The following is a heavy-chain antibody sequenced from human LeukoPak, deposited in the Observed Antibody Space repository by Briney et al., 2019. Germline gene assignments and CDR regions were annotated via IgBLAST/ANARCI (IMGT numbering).Heavy chain of an antibody. V-gene: IGHV1-18*01. D-gene: IGHD2-2*01. CDR3: ARASRFCSGSTCHDY. CDR2: ISVHNGNT. J-gene: IGHJ4*02. CDR1: GYTFSNYG. Sequence: ASVKVSYKASGYTFSNYGIAWVRQAPGQGLEWMGWISVHNGNTNYAQMLQGRVTMTTDTSTSTAYMELRSLRYDDTAVYYCARASRFCSGSTCHDYWGQGTLVTVSS.